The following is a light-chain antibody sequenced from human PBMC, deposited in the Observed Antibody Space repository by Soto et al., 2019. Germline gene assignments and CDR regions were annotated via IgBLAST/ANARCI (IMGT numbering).Light chain of an antibody. CDR3: QVWDNLSDPPYV. CDR1: NIASEN. V-gene: IGLV3-21*02. CDR2: DDR. J-gene: IGLJ1*01. Sequence: SYELTQPPSVSVAPGQTATIPWERSNIASENVHWYQQKPGQAPVRVVYDDRDRPSGIPERFSGSNSVNTATLTISSVEAGDEADYYCQVWDNLSDPPYVFGTGTKVTVL.